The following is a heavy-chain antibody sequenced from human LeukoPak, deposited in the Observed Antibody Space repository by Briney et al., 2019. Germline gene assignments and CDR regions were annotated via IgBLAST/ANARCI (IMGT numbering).Heavy chain of an antibody. CDR3: ARDGPAPSMTTVTSNY. CDR2: INYDGSDK. Sequence: GGSLRLFCAASGFTFTHFGMHWVRQAPGRGLEWVAFINYDGSDKYYTDSVKGRFTISRDNSKNTLYLQMNSMRTEDTAVYYCARDGPAPSMTTVTSNYWGQGTLVTVSS. V-gene: IGHV3-30*02. CDR1: GFTFTHFG. J-gene: IGHJ4*02. D-gene: IGHD4-17*01.